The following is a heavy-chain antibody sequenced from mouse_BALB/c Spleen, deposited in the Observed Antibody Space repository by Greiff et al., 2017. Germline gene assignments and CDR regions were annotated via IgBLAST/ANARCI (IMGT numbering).Heavy chain of an antibody. V-gene: IGHV4-1*02. CDR1: GFDFSSYC. D-gene: IGHD2-1*01. Sequence: EVKLQESGGGLVQPGGSLNLSCAASGFDFSSYCMSWVRQAPGKGLEWIGEINQDSSTINYTPSLKDKFIITRDTANNTLYLQMSKVKSEDTALYYWARHGINGKGFDYWGQGTLVTVSA. J-gene: IGHJ3*01. CDR2: INQDSSTI. CDR3: ARHGINGKGFDY.